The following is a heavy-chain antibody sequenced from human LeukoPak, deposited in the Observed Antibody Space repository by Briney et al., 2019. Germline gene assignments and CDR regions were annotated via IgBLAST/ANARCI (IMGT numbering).Heavy chain of an antibody. CDR1: GFTFSTFW. J-gene: IGHJ6*02. V-gene: IGHV3-74*03. Sequence: GGSLRLSCAVTGFTFSTFWMHWARQVPGKGLVWVSYINGDGTTTTYADSVKGRFTISRDNAKNTVYLQMNSLRGEDSAVYYCGRWNYGMDVWGQGTTVTVSS. CDR2: INGDGTTT. CDR3: GRWNYGMDV.